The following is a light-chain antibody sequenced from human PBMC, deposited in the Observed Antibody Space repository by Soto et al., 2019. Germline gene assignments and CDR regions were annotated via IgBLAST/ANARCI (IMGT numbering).Light chain of an antibody. Sequence: EIVLTQSPGTLSVSPVDRATLSCRASQTVNTSLAWYQQKPGQAPRLLIYDASNRATGIPARFSASGSGTDFTLTISSLEPEDFAVYYCQQRSHWPTFGQGTKVDIK. CDR3: QQRSHWPT. V-gene: IGKV3-11*01. CDR2: DAS. CDR1: QTVNTS. J-gene: IGKJ1*01.